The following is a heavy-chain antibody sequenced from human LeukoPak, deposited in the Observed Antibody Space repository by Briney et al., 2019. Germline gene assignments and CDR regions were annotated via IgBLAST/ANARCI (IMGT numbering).Heavy chain of an antibody. Sequence: PSETLSLTCAVYGGSFSGYYWSWIRQPPGKGLEWIGEINHSGSTNYDPSLKSRVTISVDTSKNQFSLKLRSVTAADTAVYYCARGLDSSGYYGYWGQGTLVTVSS. V-gene: IGHV4-34*01. CDR3: ARGLDSSGYYGY. D-gene: IGHD3-22*01. CDR1: GGSFSGYY. CDR2: INHSGST. J-gene: IGHJ4*02.